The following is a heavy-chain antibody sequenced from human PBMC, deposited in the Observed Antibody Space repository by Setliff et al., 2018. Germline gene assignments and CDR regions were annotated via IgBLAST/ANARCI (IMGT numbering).Heavy chain of an antibody. D-gene: IGHD3-10*01. V-gene: IGHV4-39*01. CDR1: GGSISSSSYQ. CDR2: IYYSGTA. J-gene: IGHJ4*02. Sequence: KASETLSLTCTVSGGSISSSSYQWGWVRQTPGKGLEWIGSIYYSGTAYYNPSLKSRVTISVDTSKNQFSLQVTPVTATDTAVYYCARHEFVGGYYGSVTYRHFDYWGQGILVTVSS. CDR3: ARHEFVGGYYGSVTYRHFDY.